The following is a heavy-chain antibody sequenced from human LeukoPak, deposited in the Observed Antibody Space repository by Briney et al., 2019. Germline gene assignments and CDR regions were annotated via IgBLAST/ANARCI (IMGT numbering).Heavy chain of an antibody. D-gene: IGHD3-22*01. J-gene: IGHJ4*02. V-gene: IGHV3-7*02. CDR3: ARLSANSSAYFFDY. CDR2: IKQDGSER. CDR1: GFTFSSYW. Sequence: GGSLRLSCAASGFTFSSYWMSWVRQAPGKGLEWVANIKQDGSERYYVDSVKGRFTISRDNAENSLYLQMNSLRAEDTAVYYCARLSANSSAYFFDYWGQGALVTVSS.